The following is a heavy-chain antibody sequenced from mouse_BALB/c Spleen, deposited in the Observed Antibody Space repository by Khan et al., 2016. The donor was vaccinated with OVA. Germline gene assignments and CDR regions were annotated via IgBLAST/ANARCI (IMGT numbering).Heavy chain of an antibody. CDR2: INPRNGGA. Sequence: QVQLKQSGAELVKPGASVKLSCKTSGYTFSNYYIYWVKQRPGQGLEWIGGINPRNGGANFNEKFKTKATLTVDKSSSTVYMHISSLTYEDSSVXYCSTSAYSNPFAYWGQGTLVTVSA. CDR1: GYTFSNYY. J-gene: IGHJ3*01. D-gene: IGHD2-1*01. CDR3: STSAYSNPFAY. V-gene: IGHV1S81*02.